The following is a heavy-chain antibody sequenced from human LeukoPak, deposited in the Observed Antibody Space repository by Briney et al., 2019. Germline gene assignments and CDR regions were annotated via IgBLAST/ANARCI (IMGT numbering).Heavy chain of an antibody. Sequence: ASETLSLTCTVSSGSIGTYYWSWIRQPPGRGLECIGYIYYSGSTNYNPSLKSRVTISVDTSKNQFSLKLNSVTAADTAVYYCARDRSPISMAGWGVFDYWGQGILVTVSS. V-gene: IGHV4-59*01. J-gene: IGHJ4*02. CDR1: SGSIGTYY. CDR3: ARDRSPISMAGWGVFDY. D-gene: IGHD2/OR15-2a*01. CDR2: IYYSGST.